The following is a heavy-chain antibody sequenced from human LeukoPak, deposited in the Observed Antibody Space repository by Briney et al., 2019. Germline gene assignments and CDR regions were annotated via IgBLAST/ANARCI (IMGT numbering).Heavy chain of an antibody. D-gene: IGHD3-22*01. CDR1: GGSISTYY. J-gene: IGHJ4*02. CDR2: IYYSGST. CDR3: ARGHSYYYDSSAYYPDFDY. Sequence: SETLSLACTVSGGSISTYYWSWIRQPPGKGLEWIGYIYYSGSTNYNPSLKSRVTISVDKSENQFSLKLSSVTAADTAVYYCARGHSYYYDSSAYYPDFDYWGQGTLVTVSS. V-gene: IGHV4-59*01.